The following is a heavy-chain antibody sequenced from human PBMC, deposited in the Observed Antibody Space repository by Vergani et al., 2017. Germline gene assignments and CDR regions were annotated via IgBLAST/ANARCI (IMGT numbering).Heavy chain of an antibody. V-gene: IGHV3-66*01. CDR1: GFTFSDYY. CDR2: IYSGGST. Sequence: VQLVESGGGLVKPGGSLRLSCAASGFTFSDYYMSWVRQAPGKGLEWVSVIYSGGSTYYADSVKGRFTISRDNAKNSLYLQMNSLRAEDTAVYYCARDFRTSIAAAKDYWGQGTLVTVSS. D-gene: IGHD6-13*01. J-gene: IGHJ4*02. CDR3: ARDFRTSIAAAKDY.